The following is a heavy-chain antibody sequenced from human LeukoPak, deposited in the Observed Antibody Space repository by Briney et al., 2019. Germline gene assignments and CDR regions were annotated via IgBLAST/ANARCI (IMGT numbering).Heavy chain of an antibody. CDR2: IRYDGSNK. CDR3: AKDRSGYEIFGAPPGY. Sequence: GGSLRLSRAASGFTFSSYGMHWVRQAPGKGLEWVAFIRYDGSNKYYADSVKGRFTISRDNSKNTLYLQMNSLRAEDTAVYYCAKDRSGYEIFGAPPGYWGQGTLVTVPS. J-gene: IGHJ4*02. V-gene: IGHV3-30*02. CDR1: GFTFSSYG. D-gene: IGHD3-3*01.